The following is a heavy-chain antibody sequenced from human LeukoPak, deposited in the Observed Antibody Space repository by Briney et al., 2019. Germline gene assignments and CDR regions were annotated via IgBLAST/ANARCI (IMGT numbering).Heavy chain of an antibody. J-gene: IGHJ4*02. CDR3: AKAMSWGLRYFDWPHLDY. Sequence: GRSLRLSCAASGFTFSSYGMHWVRQAPGKGLEWVAVISYDGSNKYYADSVKGRFTISRDNSKNTLYPQMNGLRAEDTAVYYCAKAMSWGLRYFDWPHLDYWGQGTLVTVSS. D-gene: IGHD3-9*01. V-gene: IGHV3-30*18. CDR1: GFTFSSYG. CDR2: ISYDGSNK.